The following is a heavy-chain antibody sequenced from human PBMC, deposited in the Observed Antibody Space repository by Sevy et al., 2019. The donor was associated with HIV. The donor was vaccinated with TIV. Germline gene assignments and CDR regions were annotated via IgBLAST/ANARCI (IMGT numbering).Heavy chain of an antibody. Sequence: SETLSLTCTVSGGSISSYYWSWIRQPPGKGLEWIGYIYYSGSTNYNPSLKSRVTISVDTSKNQFSLKLSSVTAADTAVYYCARGQWGALKNYYFDYWGQGTLVTVSS. CDR3: ARGQWGALKNYYFDY. J-gene: IGHJ4*02. D-gene: IGHD2-8*01. V-gene: IGHV4-59*01. CDR2: IYYSGST. CDR1: GGSISSYY.